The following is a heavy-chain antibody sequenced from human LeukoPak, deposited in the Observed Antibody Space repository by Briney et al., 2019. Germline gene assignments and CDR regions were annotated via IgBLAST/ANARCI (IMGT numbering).Heavy chain of an antibody. V-gene: IGHV3-43*02. CDR3: AKNLDTSTWYKGLDY. CDR2: ISGHGGDT. Sequence: GGSLRLSCAASGFTFSSYAMSWVRQAPGKGLEWVSLISGHGGDTYYADSVKGRFTVSRDNGKNSLYLQMNSLRTEDTALYYCAKNLDTSTWYKGLDYWGQGTLVTVSS. D-gene: IGHD6-13*01. CDR1: GFTFSSYA. J-gene: IGHJ4*02.